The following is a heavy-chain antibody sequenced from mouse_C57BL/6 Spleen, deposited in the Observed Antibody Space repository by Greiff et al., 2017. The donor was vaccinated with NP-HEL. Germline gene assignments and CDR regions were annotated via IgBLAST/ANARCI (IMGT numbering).Heavy chain of an antibody. CDR1: GYTFTSYG. CDR2: IYPRSGNT. V-gene: IGHV1-81*01. J-gene: IGHJ2*01. Sequence: QVHVKQSGAELARPGASVKLSCKASGYTFTSYGISWVKQRTGQGLEWIGEIYPRSGNTYYNEKFKGKATLTADKSSSTAYMELRSLTSEDSAVYFCARAGRSNWDCDYWGQGTTLTVSS. D-gene: IGHD4-1*01. CDR3: ARAGRSNWDCDY.